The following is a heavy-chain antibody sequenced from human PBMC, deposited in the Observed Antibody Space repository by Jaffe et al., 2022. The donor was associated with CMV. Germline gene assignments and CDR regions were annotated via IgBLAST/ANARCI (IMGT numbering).Heavy chain of an antibody. Sequence: QVQLVQSGAEVKKPGASVKVSCKASGYTFTSYDINWVRQATGQGLEWMGWMNPNSGNTGYAQKFQGRVTMTRNTSISTAYMELSSLRSEDTAVYYCARGRGGGAVAGFIYYYYYGMDVWGQGTTVTVSS. J-gene: IGHJ6*02. CDR1: GYTFTSYD. D-gene: IGHD6-19*01. CDR2: MNPNSGNT. CDR3: ARGRGGGAVAGFIYYYYYGMDV. V-gene: IGHV1-8*01.